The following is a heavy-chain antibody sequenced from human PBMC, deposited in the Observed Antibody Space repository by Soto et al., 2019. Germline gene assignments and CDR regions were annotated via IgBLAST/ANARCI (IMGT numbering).Heavy chain of an antibody. CDR3: AKDSTPYCSGGSCYSGFDY. D-gene: IGHD2-15*01. CDR1: GFTFSSYG. V-gene: IGHV3-30*18. CDR2: ISYDGSNK. J-gene: IGHJ4*02. Sequence: GGSLRLSCAASGFTFSSYGMHWVRQAPGKGLEWVAVISYDGSNKYYADSVKGRFTISRDNSKNTLYLQMNSLRAEDTAVYYCAKDSTPYCSGGSCYSGFDYWGQGTLVTVSS.